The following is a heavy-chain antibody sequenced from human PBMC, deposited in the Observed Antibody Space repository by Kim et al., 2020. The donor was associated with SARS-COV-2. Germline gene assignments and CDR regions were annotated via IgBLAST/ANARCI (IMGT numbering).Heavy chain of an antibody. CDR2: IDPSDSYT. V-gene: IGHV5-10-1*01. CDR3: ARLTSSGWPGHAFDI. Sequence: GESLKISCKGSGYSFTSYWISWVRQMPGKGLEWMGRIDPSDSYTNYSPSFQGHVTISADKSISTAYLQWSSLKASDTAMYYCARLTSSGWPGHAFDIWGQGTMVTVSS. CDR1: GYSFTSYW. J-gene: IGHJ3*02. D-gene: IGHD6-19*01.